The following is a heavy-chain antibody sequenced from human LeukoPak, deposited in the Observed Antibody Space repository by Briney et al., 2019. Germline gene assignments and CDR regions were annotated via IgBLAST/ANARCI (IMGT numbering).Heavy chain of an antibody. V-gene: IGHV4-39*07. CDR1: GGSIRSSSYY. CDR3: ARTTGSFYFYYYMDV. D-gene: IGHD1-26*01. Sequence: SETLSLTCTVSGGSIRSSSYYWGCIRQPPGKGLEWIGSIYYTGSTYYHPSLKSRVTISVDTSKNQFSLRLSSVTAADTAVYYCARTTGSFYFYYYMDVWGKGTTVTVSS. J-gene: IGHJ6*03. CDR2: IYYTGST.